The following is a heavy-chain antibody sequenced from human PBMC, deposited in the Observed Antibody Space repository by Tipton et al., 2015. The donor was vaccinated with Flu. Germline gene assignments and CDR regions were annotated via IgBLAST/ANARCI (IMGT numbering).Heavy chain of an antibody. CDR1: GFTFSLYG. V-gene: IGHV3-33*01. CDR2: IWYDGSNK. D-gene: IGHD2-15*01. J-gene: IGHJ5*02. CDR3: ARETRGSSWYSGLDP. Sequence: RSLRLSCAASGFTFSLYGIHWVRQAPGKGLEWVAVIWYDGSNKYYVDSVKGRFTISRDNSKNTLYLQMNSLRAEDTAVYYCARETRGSSWYSGLDPWGQGTLVIVSS.